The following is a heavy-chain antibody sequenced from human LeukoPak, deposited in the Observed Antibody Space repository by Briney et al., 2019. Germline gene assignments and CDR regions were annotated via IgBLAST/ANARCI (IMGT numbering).Heavy chain of an antibody. V-gene: IGHV3-30*18. J-gene: IGHJ3*02. CDR2: ISYDGSNK. D-gene: IGHD4-11*01. CDR1: GFTISGFY. Sequence: GGSLSLSCAVSGFTISGFYITWVRRAPGKGLEWVAFISYDGSNKYYADSVKGRFTISRDNSKNTLYLQMNSLRAEDTAVYYCAKDYSISSLQDDAFDIWGQGTMVTVSS. CDR3: AKDYSISSLQDDAFDI.